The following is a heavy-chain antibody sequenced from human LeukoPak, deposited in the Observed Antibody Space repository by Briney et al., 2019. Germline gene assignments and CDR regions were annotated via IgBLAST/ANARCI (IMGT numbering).Heavy chain of an antibody. CDR3: AKDPVVVVAVVLDY. CDR1: GLTFSSYA. D-gene: IGHD2-15*01. Sequence: GGSLRLSCAASGLTFSSYAMSWVRQAPGKGLEWVSAISGGGGSTYYADSVKGRFTISRDNSKNTLYLQMNSLRAEDTAVYYCAKDPVVVVAVVLDYWGQGTLVTVSS. V-gene: IGHV3-23*01. J-gene: IGHJ4*02. CDR2: ISGGGGST.